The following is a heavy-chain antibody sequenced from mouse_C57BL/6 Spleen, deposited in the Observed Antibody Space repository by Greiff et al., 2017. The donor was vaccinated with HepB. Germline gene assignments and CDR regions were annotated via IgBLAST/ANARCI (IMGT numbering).Heavy chain of an antibody. CDR3: ARLYYDYDRGDYAMDY. CDR1: GFTFSSYG. Sequence: EVMLVESGGDLVKPGGSLKLSCAASGFTFSSYGMSWVRQTPDKRLEWVATISSGGSYTYYPDSVKGRFTISRDNAKNTLYLQMSSLKSEDTAMYYCARLYYDYDRGDYAMDYWGQGTSVTVSS. D-gene: IGHD2-4*01. CDR2: ISSGGSYT. V-gene: IGHV5-6*02. J-gene: IGHJ4*01.